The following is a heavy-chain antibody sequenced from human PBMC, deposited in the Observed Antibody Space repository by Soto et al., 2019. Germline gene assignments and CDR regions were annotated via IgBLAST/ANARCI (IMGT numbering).Heavy chain of an antibody. CDR2: ISGSGSST. D-gene: IGHD7-27*01. Sequence: GGSLRLSCAASGFTFSSYAMSWVRQAPGKGLEWVSAISGSGSSTYYADSVKGRFTISRDNSKNTLYLQMNSLRAEDTAVYYCAKDLNWGKAFDIWGQGTMVTVSS. J-gene: IGHJ3*02. CDR3: AKDLNWGKAFDI. V-gene: IGHV3-23*01. CDR1: GFTFSSYA.